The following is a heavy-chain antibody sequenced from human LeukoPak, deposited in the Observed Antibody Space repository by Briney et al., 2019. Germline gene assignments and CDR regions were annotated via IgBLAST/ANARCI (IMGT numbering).Heavy chain of an antibody. CDR2: IYSGGST. V-gene: IGHV3-53*01. CDR1: GFTVSSNY. Sequence: GGSLRLSCAASGFTVSSNYMSWVRQAPGKGLEWVSVIYSGGSTYYADSVKGRFTISRDNSKNTLYLQMNSLRAEDTAVYYCARDSDFADSSSDAFDIWGQGTMVTVSS. CDR3: ARDSDFADSSSDAFDI. D-gene: IGHD3-22*01. J-gene: IGHJ3*02.